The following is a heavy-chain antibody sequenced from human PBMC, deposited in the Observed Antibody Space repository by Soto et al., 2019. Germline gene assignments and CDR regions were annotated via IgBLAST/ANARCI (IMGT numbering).Heavy chain of an antibody. CDR1: EFTFSSNY. D-gene: IGHD2-2*01. CDR3: ARASYCRSTSCFGPIDY. CDR2: IYSAGST. V-gene: IGHV3-53*01. Sequence: GGSLRLSCAASEFTFSSNYMSWVRQAPGKGLEWVSLIYSAGSTYYADSVKGRFTISRDNSKNTLYLQMNSLRAEDTAVYYCARASYCRSTSCFGPIDYWGQGTLVTVSS. J-gene: IGHJ4*02.